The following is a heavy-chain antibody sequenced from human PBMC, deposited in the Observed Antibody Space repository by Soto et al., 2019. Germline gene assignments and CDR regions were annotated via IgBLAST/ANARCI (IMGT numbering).Heavy chain of an antibody. CDR2: ISASGYSA. J-gene: IGHJ4*02. CDR1: ELAFSNYA. Sequence: EAQLLESGGGLVQPGGSLRLSCAASELAFSNYAMTWVRQAPGKGLEWVSVISASGYSAYYGGAVKGRFNTSRDNSKSTLYLQMNRLRADDTAVYYCAKGEQLWDPFDSWGQGTLVTVSS. D-gene: IGHD6-13*01. CDR3: AKGEQLWDPFDS. V-gene: IGHV3-23*01.